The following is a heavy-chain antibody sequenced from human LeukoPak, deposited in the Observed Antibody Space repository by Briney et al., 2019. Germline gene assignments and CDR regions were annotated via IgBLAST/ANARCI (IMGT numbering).Heavy chain of an antibody. CDR2: IWSDGSYR. CDR3: ARDAQRGFDYSNSLKY. D-gene: IGHD4-11*01. V-gene: IGHV3-33*01. J-gene: IGHJ4*01. Sequence: GGSLRLSCAASGFIFSHYGMHWVRQAPGKGLEWVAVIWSDGSYRFYARSVKGRFTSSRDNSQNTVFLQMNSLRAEDTAMYYCARDAQRGFDYSNSLKYWGHGILVTVSS. CDR1: GFIFSHYG.